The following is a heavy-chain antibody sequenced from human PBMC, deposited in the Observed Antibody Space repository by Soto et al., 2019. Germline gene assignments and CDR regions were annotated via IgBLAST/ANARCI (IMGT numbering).Heavy chain of an antibody. V-gene: IGHV2-5*02. D-gene: IGHD3-3*01. CDR1: GFSLTTSGVG. Sequence: QITLNESGPTVVRPTETLTLTCRLSGFSLTTSGVGVGWIRQSPGKAPEWLALIYWDDDKRYSASLKSRLPITKDTSKNQVVLTVSDLDPTDTATYYCAHRVLRTVFGLVTTTAIYFDFWGQGTPVAVSS. J-gene: IGHJ4*02. CDR3: AHRVLRTVFGLVTTTAIYFDF. CDR2: IYWDDDK.